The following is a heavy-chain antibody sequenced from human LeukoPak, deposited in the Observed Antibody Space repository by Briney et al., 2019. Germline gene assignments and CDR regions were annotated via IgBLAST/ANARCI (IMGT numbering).Heavy chain of an antibody. CDR3: AKSGLNRFDY. CDR2: ISSSSSTI. V-gene: IGHV3-48*01. D-gene: IGHD2-15*01. J-gene: IGHJ4*02. CDR1: GFTFSTYS. Sequence: GGSLRLSCAASGFTFSTYSMNWVRQAPGKGLEWVSYISSSSSTIYYADSVKGRFTISRDNAKNSLYLQMNSLRAEDTAVYYCAKSGLNRFDYWGQGTLVTVSS.